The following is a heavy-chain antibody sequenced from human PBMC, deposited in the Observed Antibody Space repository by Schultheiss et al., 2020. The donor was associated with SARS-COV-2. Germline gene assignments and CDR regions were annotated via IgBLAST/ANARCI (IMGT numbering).Heavy chain of an antibody. CDR2: IYPGDSDT. Sequence: KVSCKGSGYSFTSYWIGWVRQMPGKGLEWMGIIYPGDSDTRYSPSFQGQVTISADKSISTAYLQWSSLKASDTAMYYCARSDCSSTSCYTPWFDPWGQGTLVTVSS. CDR3: ARSDCSSTSCYTPWFDP. CDR1: GYSFTSYW. J-gene: IGHJ5*02. V-gene: IGHV5-51*01. D-gene: IGHD2-2*02.